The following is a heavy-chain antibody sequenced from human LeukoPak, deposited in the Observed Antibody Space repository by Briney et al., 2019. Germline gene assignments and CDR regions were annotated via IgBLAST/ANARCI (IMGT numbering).Heavy chain of an antibody. CDR1: GGSFSGYY. V-gene: IGHV4-34*01. CDR2: INHSGST. Sequence: SETLSLTCAVYGGSFSGYYWSWIRQPPGKGLEWIGEINHSGSTNYNPSLKSRVTISVDTSKNQFSLKLSSVTAADTAVYHCARDRDIVVVPAAILPDGMDVWGQGTTVTVSS. J-gene: IGHJ6*02. D-gene: IGHD2-2*01. CDR3: ARDRDIVVVPAAILPDGMDV.